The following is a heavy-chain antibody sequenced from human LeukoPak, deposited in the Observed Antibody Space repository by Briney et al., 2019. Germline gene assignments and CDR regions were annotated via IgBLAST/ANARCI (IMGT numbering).Heavy chain of an antibody. Sequence: SETLSLTCAVYGGSFNSYYWAWIRQTPGRGLEWIGEINYKGTTNYNPSLKSRVTISVDTSKNQFSLKLSSVTAADTAVYYCARLSSGSSSWYDIDYWGQGTLVTVSS. V-gene: IGHV4-34*01. CDR1: GGSFNSYY. J-gene: IGHJ4*02. D-gene: IGHD6-13*01. CDR2: INYKGTT. CDR3: ARLSSGSSSWYDIDY.